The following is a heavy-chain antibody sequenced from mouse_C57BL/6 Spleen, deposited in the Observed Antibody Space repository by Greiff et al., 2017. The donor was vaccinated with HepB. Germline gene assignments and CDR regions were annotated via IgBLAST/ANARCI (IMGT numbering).Heavy chain of an antibody. CDR2: IYPGDGDT. D-gene: IGHD1-1*01. CDR3: ARSWVITTVVATGYFDV. CDR1: GYAFSSYW. Sequence: QVQLKESGAELVKPGASVKISCKASGYAFSSYWMNWVKQRPGKGLEWIGQIYPGDGDTNYNGKFKGKATLTADKSSSTAYMQLSSLTSEDSAVYFCARSWVITTVVATGYFDVWGTGTTVTVSS. V-gene: IGHV1-80*01. J-gene: IGHJ1*03.